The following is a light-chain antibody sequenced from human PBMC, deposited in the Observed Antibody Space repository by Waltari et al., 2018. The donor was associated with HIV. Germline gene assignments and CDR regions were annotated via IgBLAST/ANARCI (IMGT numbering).Light chain of an antibody. CDR3: QQYNNWLFT. CDR1: QNIRTT. J-gene: IGKJ3*01. CDR2: DAS. Sequence: EIVMTQSPATLSASPGERVTLSCRASQNIRTTLAWYQQKPGQSPRLLIYDASTRATGIPDRFSGSGSGTDFALTISSAQSEDFAVYFCQQYNNWLFTFGPGTKVDIK. V-gene: IGKV3-15*01.